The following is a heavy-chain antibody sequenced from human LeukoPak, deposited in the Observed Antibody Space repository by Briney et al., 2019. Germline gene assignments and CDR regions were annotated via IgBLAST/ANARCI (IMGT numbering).Heavy chain of an antibody. J-gene: IGHJ3*01. CDR2: IYYSGST. D-gene: IGHD3-16*01. V-gene: IGHV4-59*01. CDR3: ARVGRYDYLWGTIMGDDAFDV. CDR1: GGSISSYY. Sequence: PSETLSLTCTVSGGSISSYYWSWIRQPPGKGLEWIGYIYYSGSTNYNPSLNSRVTISVDTSKNQFSLKLSSVTAADTAVYYCARVGRYDYLWGTIMGDDAFDVWGQGTMVTVSS.